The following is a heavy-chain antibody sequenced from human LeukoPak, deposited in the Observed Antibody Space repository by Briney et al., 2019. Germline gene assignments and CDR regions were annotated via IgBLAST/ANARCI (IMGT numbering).Heavy chain of an antibody. Sequence: GGSLRLSCAAYGFTFSSYSMNWVRQAPGKGLEWVSSITSSSTYIYYADSMKGRFTISRDNAKNSLYLQMDSLRAEDTAVYYCAGGSSGSYYTLFDYWGQGTLVTVSS. D-gene: IGHD1-26*01. J-gene: IGHJ4*02. CDR2: ITSSSTYI. V-gene: IGHV3-21*01. CDR1: GFTFSSYS. CDR3: AGGSSGSYYTLFDY.